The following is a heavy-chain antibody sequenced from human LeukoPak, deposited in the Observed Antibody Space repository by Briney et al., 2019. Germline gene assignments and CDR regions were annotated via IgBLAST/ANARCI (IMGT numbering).Heavy chain of an antibody. V-gene: IGHV1-69*04. Sequence: SVKVSCKASGGAFSSYAISWVRQAPGQGLEWMGRIIPILGIANYAQKFQGRVTITADKSTSTAYMELSSLRSEDTAVYYCARGCSSTSCYYYYGMDVWGQGTTVTVSS. CDR3: ARGCSSTSCYYYYGMDV. D-gene: IGHD2-2*01. J-gene: IGHJ6*02. CDR1: GGAFSSYA. CDR2: IIPILGIA.